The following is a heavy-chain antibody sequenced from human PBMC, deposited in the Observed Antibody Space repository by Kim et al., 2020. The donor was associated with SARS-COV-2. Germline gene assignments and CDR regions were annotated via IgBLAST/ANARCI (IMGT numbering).Heavy chain of an antibody. Sequence: SETLSLTCTVSGGSISSSSYYWGWIRQPPGKGLEWIGSIYYSGSTYYNPSLKSRVTISVDTSKNQFSLKLSSVTAADTAVYYCARRADTYYDILTGDRDDAFDIWGQGTMVTVSS. CDR3: ARRADTYYDILTGDRDDAFDI. J-gene: IGHJ3*02. D-gene: IGHD3-9*01. CDR1: GGSISSSSYY. V-gene: IGHV4-39*07. CDR2: IYYSGST.